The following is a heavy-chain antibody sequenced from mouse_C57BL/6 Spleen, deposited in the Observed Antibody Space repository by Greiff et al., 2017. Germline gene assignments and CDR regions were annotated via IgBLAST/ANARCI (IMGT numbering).Heavy chain of an antibody. J-gene: IGHJ3*01. D-gene: IGHD2-4*01. V-gene: IGHV2-2*01. CDR2: IWSGGST. CDR3: AREGDYDDEAWFAY. Sequence: QVQLQQSGPGLVQPSQSLSITCTVSGFSLTSYGVHWVRQSPGQGLEWLGVIWSGGSTDYNAAFISRLSISKDNSKSHVFFKMNSLQADDTARYYCAREGDYDDEAWFAYGGQGTLVTVSA. CDR1: GFSLTSYG.